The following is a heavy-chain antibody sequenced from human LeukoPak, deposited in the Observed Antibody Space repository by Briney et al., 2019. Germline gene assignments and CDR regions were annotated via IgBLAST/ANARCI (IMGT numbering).Heavy chain of an antibody. Sequence: ASVKVSCKASGYTFTSYGISWVRQAPGQGLEWMGWISAYNGNTNYAQKLQGRVTMATDTSTSTAYMELRSPRSDHPAVYYCARSAHDYGDYVSRGAFDIWGQGTMVTVSS. CDR2: ISAYNGNT. CDR1: GYTFTSYG. J-gene: IGHJ3*02. D-gene: IGHD4-17*01. CDR3: ARSAHDYGDYVSRGAFDI. V-gene: IGHV1-18*01.